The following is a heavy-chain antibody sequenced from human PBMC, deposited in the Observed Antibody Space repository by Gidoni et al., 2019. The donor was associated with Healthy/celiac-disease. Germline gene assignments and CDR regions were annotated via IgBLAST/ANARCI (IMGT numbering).Heavy chain of an antibody. J-gene: IGHJ6*02. V-gene: IGHV3-30-3*01. CDR2: ISYDGSNK. D-gene: IGHD3-22*01. CDR3: ARESYDSSGSVYYYGMDV. CDR1: GFTFSSYA. Sequence: QVQLVESGGGVVQPGRSLRLSCAASGFTFSSYAMHWVRQAPGKGLEWVAVISYDGSNKYYADSVKGRFTISRDNSKNTLYLQMNSLRAEDTAVYYCARESYDSSGSVYYYGMDVWGQGTTVTVSS.